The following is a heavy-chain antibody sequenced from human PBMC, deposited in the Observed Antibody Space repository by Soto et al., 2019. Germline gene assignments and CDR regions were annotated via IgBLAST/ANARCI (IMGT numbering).Heavy chain of an antibody. CDR1: GYTLTELS. Sequence: GASVKVSCKVSGYTLTELSMHWVRQAPGKGLEWMGGFDPEDGETIYAQKFQGRVTMTEDTSTDTAYMELSSLRSEDSSVYFCAREPYLPKARNDFWGPGTLVTVSS. CDR2: FDPEDGET. J-gene: IGHJ4*02. V-gene: IGHV1-24*01. CDR3: AREPYLPKARNDF.